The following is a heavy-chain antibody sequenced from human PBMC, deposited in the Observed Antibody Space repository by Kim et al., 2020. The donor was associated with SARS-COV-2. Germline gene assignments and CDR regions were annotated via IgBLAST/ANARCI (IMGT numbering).Heavy chain of an antibody. Sequence: SETLSLTCTVSGGSISSGGYYWSWIRQHPGKGLEWIGYIYYSGSTYYNPSLKSRVTISVDTSKNQFSLKLSSVTAADTAVYYCARVPNYDFWSGPGYFDYWGQGTLVTVSS. CDR3: ARVPNYDFWSGPGYFDY. CDR1: GGSISSGGYY. D-gene: IGHD3-3*01. V-gene: IGHV4-31*03. CDR2: IYYSGST. J-gene: IGHJ4*02.